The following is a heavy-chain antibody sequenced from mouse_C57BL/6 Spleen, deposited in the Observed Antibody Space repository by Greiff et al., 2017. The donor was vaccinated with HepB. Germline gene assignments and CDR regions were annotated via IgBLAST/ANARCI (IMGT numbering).Heavy chain of an antibody. V-gene: IGHV5-4*01. Sequence: LEWVATISDGGSYTYYPDNVKGRFTIYRDNAKNNLYLQMSHLKSEDTAMYYCARDRSYYFDYWGQGTTLTVSS. CDR3: ARDRSYYFDY. CDR2: ISDGGSYT. J-gene: IGHJ2*01.